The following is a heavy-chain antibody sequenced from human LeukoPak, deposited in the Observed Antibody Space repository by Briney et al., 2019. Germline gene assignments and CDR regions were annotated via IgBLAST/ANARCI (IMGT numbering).Heavy chain of an antibody. J-gene: IGHJ4*02. D-gene: IGHD3-22*01. CDR2: MYYSGST. CDR1: GGSISSSSYY. CDR3: ARLYYYDRTGYPRYYFDY. V-gene: IGHV4-39*01. Sequence: SETLSLTCTVSGGSISSSSYYWGWIRQPPGKGLEWIGSMYYSGSTYYNPSLKSRVTISGDTSENQFSLKLRSVTAADTAVYYCARLYYYDRTGYPRYYFDYWGQGTLVTVSS.